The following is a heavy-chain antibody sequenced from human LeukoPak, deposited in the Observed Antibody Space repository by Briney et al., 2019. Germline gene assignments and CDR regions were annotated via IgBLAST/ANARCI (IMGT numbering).Heavy chain of an antibody. CDR2: ISSSSNYI. CDR3: ARSGTLYGDPLWAYDL. D-gene: IGHD4-17*01. J-gene: IGHJ2*01. CDR1: GFTFSSYS. V-gene: IGHV3-21*06. Sequence: GASLRLSCAASGFTFSSYSMNWVRQAPGKGLEWVSSISSSSNYIHYADSVKGRFTISRDNAKNSLYLQMNSLRAEDTAVYYCARSGTLYGDPLWAYDLWGRGTLVTVSS.